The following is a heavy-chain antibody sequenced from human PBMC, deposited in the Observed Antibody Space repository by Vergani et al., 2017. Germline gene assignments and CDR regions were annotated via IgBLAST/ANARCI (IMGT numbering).Heavy chain of an antibody. V-gene: IGHV1-2*04. CDR1: GYTFTGYY. J-gene: IGHJ5*02. CDR2: INPNSGGT. CDR3: ARDYSAWRQLPNSRFDP. D-gene: IGHD2-2*01. Sequence: QVQLVQSGAEVKKPGASVKVSCKASGYTFTGYYMHWVRQAPGQGLEWMGWINPNSGGTNYAQKFQGWVTMTRDTSISTAYMELSRLRSDDTAVYYCARDYSAWRQLPNSRFDPWGQGTLVTVSS.